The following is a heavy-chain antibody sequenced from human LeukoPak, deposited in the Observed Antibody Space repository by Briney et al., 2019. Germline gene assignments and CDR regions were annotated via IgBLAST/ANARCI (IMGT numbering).Heavy chain of an antibody. V-gene: IGHV3-23*01. CDR3: AKDRRDTYYYDSSGYSY. D-gene: IGHD3-22*01. CDR1: GFTFSSYA. CDR2: ISGSGGST. Sequence: GGSLRLSCAASGFTFSSYAMSWVRQAPGKGLEWVSAISGSGGSTYYVDSVKGQSTITRDNSKNALYLQMNSLRAEDTAVYYCAKDRRDTYYYDSSGYSYWGQGTLVTVSS. J-gene: IGHJ4*02.